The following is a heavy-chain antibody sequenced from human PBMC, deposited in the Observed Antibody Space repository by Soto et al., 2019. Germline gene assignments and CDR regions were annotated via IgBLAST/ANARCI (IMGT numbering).Heavy chain of an antibody. CDR2: IYWDDDK. CDR1: GFSLSTSGVV. V-gene: IGHV2-5*02. J-gene: IGHJ6*02. Sequence: QITLKESGPTLVKLTQTLTLTCTFSGFSLSTSGVVVGWIRQPPGKALEWLALIYWDDDKRYSPSLKSRLTITKDTSKIQVVLTRTNMDPVDTATYYSAHSMSCSWYWASYYCGMDVWGQGTTVTVSS. CDR3: AHSMSCSWYWASYYCGMDV. D-gene: IGHD6-13*01.